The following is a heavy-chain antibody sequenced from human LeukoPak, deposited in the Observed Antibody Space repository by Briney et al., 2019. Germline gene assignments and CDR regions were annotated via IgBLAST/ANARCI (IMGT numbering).Heavy chain of an antibody. CDR1: GGSISSYY. V-gene: IGHV4-59*01. Sequence: PSETLSLTCTVSGGSISSYYWSWIRQPPGKGLEWIGYIYYGGSTNYNPSLKSRVTISVDTSKNQFSLKLSSVTAADTAVYYCARGHVSYFDYWGQGTLVTVSS. CDR3: ARGHVSYFDY. CDR2: IYYGGST. J-gene: IGHJ4*02.